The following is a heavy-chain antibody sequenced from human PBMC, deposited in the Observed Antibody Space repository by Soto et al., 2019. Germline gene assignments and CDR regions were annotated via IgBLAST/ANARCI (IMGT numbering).Heavy chain of an antibody. CDR2: IWYDGSNK. J-gene: IGHJ6*03. D-gene: IGHD3-3*02. V-gene: IGHV3-33*01. CDR3: ARDMYISYYYYYMDV. CDR1: GFTFSSYG. Sequence: GGSLRLSCAASGFTFSSYGMHWVRQAPGKGLEWVAVIWYDGSNKYYADSVKGRFTISRDNSKNTLYLQMNSLRAEDTAVYYCARDMYISYYYYYMDVWGKGTTVTVSS.